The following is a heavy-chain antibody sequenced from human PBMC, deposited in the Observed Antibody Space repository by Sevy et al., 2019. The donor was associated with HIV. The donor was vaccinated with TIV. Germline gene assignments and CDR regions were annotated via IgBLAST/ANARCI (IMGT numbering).Heavy chain of an antibody. CDR3: AKTYADTTMDLYYYDS. CDR2: ISGDGSNT. V-gene: IGHV3-30*18. Sequence: GGSLRLSCAASGLTFSTYGMHWVRQAPGKGLEWVALISGDGSNTYYAGSVTGRFTMARDNSKNTLYLQMNSLRADDTAMYYRAKTYADTTMDLYYYDSWGQGTLVTVSS. CDR1: GLTFSTYG. D-gene: IGHD5-18*01. J-gene: IGHJ4*02.